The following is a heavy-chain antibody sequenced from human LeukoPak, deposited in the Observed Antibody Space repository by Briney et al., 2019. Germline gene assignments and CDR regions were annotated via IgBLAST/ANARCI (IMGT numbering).Heavy chain of an antibody. J-gene: IGHJ4*02. CDR3: VVVTGTW. CDR1: GFTFSNYA. D-gene: IGHD2-21*02. CDR2: ISDSGAGT. Sequence: PGGSLRLSCAASGFTFSNYAMSWVRQAPGKGLEWVSAISDSGAGTYYADSVKGRFTISRGNSKNTLYLQMNSLRAEDTAVYYCVVVTGTWWGQGTLVTVSS. V-gene: IGHV3-23*01.